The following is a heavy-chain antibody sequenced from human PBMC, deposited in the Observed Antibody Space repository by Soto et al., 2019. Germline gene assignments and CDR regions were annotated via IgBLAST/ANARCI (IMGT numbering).Heavy chain of an antibody. CDR1: GGSISGGYY. D-gene: IGHD5-18*01. CDR2: IYYGGST. J-gene: IGHJ4*02. V-gene: IGHV4-31*03. Sequence: SETLSLTCTVSGGSISGGYYWSWVRQLPGKGLEWIGYIYYGGSTSYTPSLKSRVTISLDTSKNRFSLKLSSVTAADTAVYYCARAGDYGYDWGQGTLVTVSA. CDR3: ARAGDYGYD.